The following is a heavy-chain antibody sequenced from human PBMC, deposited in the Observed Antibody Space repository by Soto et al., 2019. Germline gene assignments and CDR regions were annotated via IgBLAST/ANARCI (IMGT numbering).Heavy chain of an antibody. V-gene: IGHV1-8*01. D-gene: IGHD3-22*01. CDR3: ARVDLTYYYDSSGPAGRYYYYGMDV. Sequence: GPSVKVSCKAAGYTFTSYDINWVRQATGQGLEWMGWMNPNSGNTGYAQKFQGRVTMTRNTSISTAYMELSSLRSEDTAVYYCARVDLTYYYDSSGPAGRYYYYGMDVWGQGTAGTVS. CDR2: MNPNSGNT. CDR1: GYTFTSYD. J-gene: IGHJ6*02.